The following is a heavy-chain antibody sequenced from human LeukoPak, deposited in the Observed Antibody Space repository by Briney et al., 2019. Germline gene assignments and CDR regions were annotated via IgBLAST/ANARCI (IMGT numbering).Heavy chain of an antibody. J-gene: IGHJ4*02. CDR1: GFTFGDFA. D-gene: IGHD2-8*01. CDR3: AKGLNGVSFSFDW. V-gene: IGHV3-43*02. Sequence: GGSLTLFCAASGFTFGDFAMHWVRQTPGKGLEWVSLISGDGLTTHYGDSVRGRFTISRNNSKNSLYLQMNGLRTEDTAFYYCAKGLNGVSFSFDWCSRRSLVTVSS. CDR2: ISGDGLTT.